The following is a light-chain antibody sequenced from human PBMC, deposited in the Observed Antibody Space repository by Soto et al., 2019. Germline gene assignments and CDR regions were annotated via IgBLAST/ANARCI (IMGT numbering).Light chain of an antibody. V-gene: IGLV2-23*02. Sequence: QSVLTQPASVSGSPGQSITISCTGTGSDIGSYNLVSWYQQPPGKAPKPIIYDVTNRPSGVSSRFSGSKSGNTASLTISGLQAEDDADYYCCSYAPTRASYVFGTGTKVTVL. CDR2: DVT. CDR3: CSYAPTRASYV. CDR1: GSDIGSYNL. J-gene: IGLJ1*01.